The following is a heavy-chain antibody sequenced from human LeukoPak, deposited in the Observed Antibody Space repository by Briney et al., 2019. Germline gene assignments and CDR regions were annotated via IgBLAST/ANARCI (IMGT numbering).Heavy chain of an antibody. V-gene: IGHV4-39*01. CDR3: ARHYYGSGNRGLAFDY. J-gene: IGHJ4*02. Sequence: SETLSLTCTVSGGSISSSSYYWGWIRQPPGKGLEWIGSIYYSGTTYYNPSLKSRVTISVDTSKNQFSLKLNSMTAADTAVYYCARHYYGSGNRGLAFDYWGQGTLVTVSS. D-gene: IGHD3-10*01. CDR1: GGSISSSSYY. CDR2: IYYSGTT.